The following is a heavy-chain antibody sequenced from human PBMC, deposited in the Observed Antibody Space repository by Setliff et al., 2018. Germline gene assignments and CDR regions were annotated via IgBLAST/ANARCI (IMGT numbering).Heavy chain of an antibody. CDR3: LRLVRYCTKIACQATSGDEV. CDR2: ISAYNGKT. D-gene: IGHD2-8*01. V-gene: IGHV1-18*01. J-gene: IGHJ4*02. CDR1: GYTLSNSI. Sequence: GASVKVSCKASGYTLSNSILSWVRQAPGQGLEWVGWISAYNGKTYFAQKFQDRITLTTDTSTNTGYLELRGLRSDDTAVYYCLRLVRYCTKIACQATSGDEVWGQGTLVTVSS.